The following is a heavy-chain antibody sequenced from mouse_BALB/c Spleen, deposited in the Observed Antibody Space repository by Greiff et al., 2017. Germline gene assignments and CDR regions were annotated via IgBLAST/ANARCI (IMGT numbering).Heavy chain of an antibody. Sequence: QVQLKESGAELVKPGASVKLSCKASGYTFTSYYMYWVKQRPGQGLEWIGGINPSNGGTNFNEKFKSKATLTVDKSSSTAYMQLSSLTSEDSAVYYCTRNSYYGSGFAYWGQGTLVTVSA. CDR3: TRNSYYGSGFAY. CDR1: GYTFTSYY. D-gene: IGHD1-2*01. J-gene: IGHJ3*01. V-gene: IGHV1S81*02. CDR2: INPSNGGT.